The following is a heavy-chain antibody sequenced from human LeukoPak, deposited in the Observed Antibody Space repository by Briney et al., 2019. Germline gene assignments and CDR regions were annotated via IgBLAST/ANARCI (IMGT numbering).Heavy chain of an antibody. CDR2: MNPNSGNT. CDR1: GYPFIGYY. J-gene: IGHJ5*02. Sequence: ASVKVSCKASGYPFIGYYMHWVRQAPGQGLEWMGWMNPNSGNTGYAQKFQGRITMTRNTSISTVYMELSSLRSEDTAVYYCASLTFGGVIAPWGQGTLVTVSS. V-gene: IGHV1-8*02. D-gene: IGHD3-16*02. CDR3: ASLTFGGVIAP.